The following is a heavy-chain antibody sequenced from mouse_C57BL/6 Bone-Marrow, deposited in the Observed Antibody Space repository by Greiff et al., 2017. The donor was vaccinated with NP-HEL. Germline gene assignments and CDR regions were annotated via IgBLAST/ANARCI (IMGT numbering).Heavy chain of an antibody. CDR1: GYAFSGYW. CDR2: IYPGDGDT. V-gene: IGHV1-80*01. CDR3: ARWRWLLPDY. D-gene: IGHD2-3*01. J-gene: IGHJ2*01. Sequence: QVQLQQSGAELVKPGASVKISCKASGYAFSGYWMNWVKQRPGKGLEWIGQIYPGDGDTNYNGKFKGKATLTADKSSSTAYMQLSSLTSEDSAVYFCARWRWLLPDYWGQGTTLTVSS.